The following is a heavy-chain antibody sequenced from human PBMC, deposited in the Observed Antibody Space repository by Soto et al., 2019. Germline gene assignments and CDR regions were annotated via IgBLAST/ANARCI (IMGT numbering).Heavy chain of an antibody. CDR1: GGSLRNFF. CDR3: ARHEGGAAADRPLDY. D-gene: IGHD6-13*01. J-gene: IGHJ4*02. Sequence: SETLSLTCTVSGGSLRNFFWSWIRQPPGKGLEWIGHIYSSGKTDYNPSLESRVTMSVDTSTNQFSLKLNSVTAADTAVYYCARHEGGAAADRPLDYWGQGTLVTVSS. V-gene: IGHV4-59*08. CDR2: IYSSGKT.